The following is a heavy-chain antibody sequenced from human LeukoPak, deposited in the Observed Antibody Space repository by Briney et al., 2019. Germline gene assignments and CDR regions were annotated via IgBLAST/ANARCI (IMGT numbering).Heavy chain of an antibody. CDR3: AKEGRNRNFDY. V-gene: IGHV1-2*02. D-gene: IGHD1-14*01. J-gene: IGHJ4*02. CDR2: INPNSGGT. CDR1: GDTFTGYY. Sequence: ASVKVSCKASGDTFTGYYMHWVRQAPGQGLEWMGWINPNSGGTNYPQKFQGRVTMTRDTSTSTAYMELSRLRSDDTAMYYCAKEGRNRNFDYWGQGTLVTVSS.